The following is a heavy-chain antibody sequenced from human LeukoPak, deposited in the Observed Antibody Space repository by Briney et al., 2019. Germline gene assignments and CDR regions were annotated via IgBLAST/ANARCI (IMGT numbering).Heavy chain of an antibody. J-gene: IGHJ4*02. V-gene: IGHV3-23*01. CDR3: AKDPPVITMVRGVIPWYFGY. D-gene: IGHD3-10*01. CDR1: GFTFSSYA. Sequence: PGGSLRLSCAASGFTFSSYAMSWVRQARGRGLEWGSAISGSGGSTYYADSVKGRFTISRDNSKNTLYLQMNSLRAEDTAVYYCAKDPPVITMVRGVIPWYFGYWGQGTLVTVSS. CDR2: ISGSGGST.